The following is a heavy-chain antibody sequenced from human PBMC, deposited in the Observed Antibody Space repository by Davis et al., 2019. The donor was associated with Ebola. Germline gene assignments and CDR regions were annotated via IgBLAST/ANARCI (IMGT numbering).Heavy chain of an antibody. J-gene: IGHJ4*02. V-gene: IGHV3-74*03. CDR3: ARHDYGDSHFDY. CDR1: GFTFSSYW. Sequence: GESLKISCAASGFTFSSYWMHWVRQAPGKGLVWVSCINRDGSTTTYADSVKGRFTISRDNAKNTLYPQMNNLRVEDTAVYYCARHDYGDSHFDYWGQGTLVTVSS. D-gene: IGHD4-17*01. CDR2: INRDGSTT.